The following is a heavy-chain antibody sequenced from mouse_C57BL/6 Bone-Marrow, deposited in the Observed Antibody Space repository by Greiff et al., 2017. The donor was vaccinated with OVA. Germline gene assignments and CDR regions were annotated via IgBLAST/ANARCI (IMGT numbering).Heavy chain of an antibody. J-gene: IGHJ4*01. V-gene: IGHV5-16*01. CDR3: AREGDYDSMDY. CDR1: GFTFSDYY. D-gene: IGHD2-4*01. CDR2: INYDGSST. Sequence: EVMLVESEGGLEQPGSSMKLSCTASGFTFSDYYMAWVRQVPEKGLEWVANINYDGSSTYYLDSLKSRFIISRDNAKNILYLQMSSLKSEDTATYYCAREGDYDSMDYWGQGTSVTVSS.